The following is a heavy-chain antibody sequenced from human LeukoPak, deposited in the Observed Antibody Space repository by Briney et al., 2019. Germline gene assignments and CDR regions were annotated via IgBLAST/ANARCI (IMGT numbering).Heavy chain of an antibody. CDR3: AKDEGKFTRSSWYRPPGTFDY. CDR1: GFTFSSYG. J-gene: IGHJ4*02. V-gene: IGHV3-30*02. CDR2: IRYDGSNK. D-gene: IGHD6-13*01. Sequence: SGGSLRLSCAASGFTFSSYGMHWVRQAPGKGLEWVAFIRYDGSNKYYADSVKGRFTISRDNSKNTLYLQMNSLRAEDTAVYYCAKDEGKFTRSSWYRPPGTFDYWGQGTLVTVSS.